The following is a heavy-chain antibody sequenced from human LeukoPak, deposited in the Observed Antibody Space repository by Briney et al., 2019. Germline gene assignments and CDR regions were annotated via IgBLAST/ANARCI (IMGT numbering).Heavy chain of an antibody. CDR2: IDQGGSVR. Sequence: GGSLRLSCAASGFSFSTSWMSGVRQTPEKGLEFVANIDQGGSVRNYMDSLKGRCTISRDNAKKSLYLEINSLRGDDTAVYYCARDPESSSFDLWGRGALVTVSS. D-gene: IGHD6-13*01. CDR1: GFSFSTSW. V-gene: IGHV3-7*01. CDR3: ARDPESSSFDL. J-gene: IGHJ4*02.